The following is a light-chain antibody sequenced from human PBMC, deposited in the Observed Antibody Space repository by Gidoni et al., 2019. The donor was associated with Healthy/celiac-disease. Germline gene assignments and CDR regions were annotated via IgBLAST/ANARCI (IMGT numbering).Light chain of an antibody. J-gene: IGKJ4*01. V-gene: IGKV1-33*01. CDR2: DAS. CDR3: QQYDNLPSLT. CDR1: QDISNY. Sequence: DIQMTQSPSSLSASVGDRVTITCQASQDISNYLHWYQQKPGKAPKLLIYDASNLETGVPSRFSGSGSGTDFTFTISSLQAEDIATYYCQQYDNLPSLTFGGGTKVEIK.